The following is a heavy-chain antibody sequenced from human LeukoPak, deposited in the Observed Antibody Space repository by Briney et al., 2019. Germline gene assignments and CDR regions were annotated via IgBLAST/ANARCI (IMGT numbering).Heavy chain of an antibody. J-gene: IGHJ4*02. D-gene: IGHD3-22*01. CDR2: IYSGGST. CDR3: ARDWYYYDSSGYSSFDY. Sequence: GGSLRLSCAASGFTVSSNYMSWVRQAPGKGLEWVSAIYSGGSTYYADSVKGRFTISRDNSKNTLYLQMNSLRAEDTAVYYCARDWYYYDSSGYSSFDYWGQGTLVTVSS. V-gene: IGHV3-53*01. CDR1: GFTVSSNY.